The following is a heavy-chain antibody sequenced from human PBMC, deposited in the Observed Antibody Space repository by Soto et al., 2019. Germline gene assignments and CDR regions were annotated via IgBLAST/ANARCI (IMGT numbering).Heavy chain of an antibody. CDR1: GFSLSTSGVG. Sequence: QITLKESGPTLVKPTQTLTLTCTFSGFSLSTSGVGVGWIRQPPGKALEWLALIYWDDDKRYSPSLKSRLTIPKDTSKTQVGLTMTNMDPVDTATYYCAHRRFTYYYGSGSYSGWFDPWGQGTLVTVSS. D-gene: IGHD3-10*01. CDR2: IYWDDDK. V-gene: IGHV2-5*02. CDR3: AHRRFTYYYGSGSYSGWFDP. J-gene: IGHJ5*02.